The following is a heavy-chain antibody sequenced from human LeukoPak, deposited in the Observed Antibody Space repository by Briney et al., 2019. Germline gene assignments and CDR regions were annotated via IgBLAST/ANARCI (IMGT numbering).Heavy chain of an antibody. CDR3: ARTTEDCSSTSCYQYWFDP. CDR2: INHSGTT. D-gene: IGHD2-2*01. CDR1: GGSFSAYY. V-gene: IGHV4-34*01. Sequence: SETLSPTCAVYGGSFSAYYWSWIRQPPGKGLEWIGEINHSGTTNYNPSLKSRVTVSVDTSKNQFSLKLSSVTAADTAVYYCARTTEDCSSTSCYQYWFDPWGQGTLVTVSS. J-gene: IGHJ5*02.